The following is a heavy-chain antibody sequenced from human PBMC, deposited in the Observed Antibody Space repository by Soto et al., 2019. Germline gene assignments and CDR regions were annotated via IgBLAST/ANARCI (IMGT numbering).Heavy chain of an antibody. CDR1: GYTFTDYH. D-gene: IGHD6-25*01. CDR3: AREGGSETLQPSYNWFDT. J-gene: IGHJ5*02. CDR2: INANNGGA. Sequence: QVQLVQSGAEVKKPGASVKVSCKASGYTFTDYHIHWVRQATGQGLEFMGWINANNGGAGSAQQFQGRVTVTRDTSITTVYMEMSNLRSDDKAVYYCAREGGSETLQPSYNWFDTWGQGTLVTVSS. V-gene: IGHV1-2*02.